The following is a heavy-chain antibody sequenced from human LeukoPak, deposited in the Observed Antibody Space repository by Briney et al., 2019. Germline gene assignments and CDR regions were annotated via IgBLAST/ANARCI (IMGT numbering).Heavy chain of an antibody. Sequence: PSETLSLTCAVYGGSFSGYYWSWIRQPPGKGLEWIGEINHSGSTNYNPSLKSRVTISVDTSKNQFSLKLSSVTAADTAVYYCASSTYYYGSGSYAPPNYWGQGTLVTVSS. D-gene: IGHD3-10*01. CDR2: INHSGST. CDR3: ASSTYYYGSGSYAPPNY. J-gene: IGHJ4*02. V-gene: IGHV4-34*01. CDR1: GGSFSGYY.